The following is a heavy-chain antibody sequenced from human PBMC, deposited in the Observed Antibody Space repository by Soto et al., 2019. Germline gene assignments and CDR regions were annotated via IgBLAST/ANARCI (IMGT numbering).Heavy chain of an antibody. Sequence: GGSLRLSCAASGFTFSSDWMNWVRQSPGKGLEWVSRIISGGTRATYADFVKGRFTITRDNVKNTLYLQMHSLTADDTAVYYCARERTSKGGMDIWGQGTTVTVSS. CDR2: IISGGTRA. CDR1: GFTFSSDW. CDR3: ARERTSKGGMDI. V-gene: IGHV3-74*01. J-gene: IGHJ6*02.